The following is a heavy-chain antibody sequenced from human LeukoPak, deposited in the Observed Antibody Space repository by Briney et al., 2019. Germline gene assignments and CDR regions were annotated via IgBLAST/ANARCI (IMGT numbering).Heavy chain of an antibody. CDR2: ISGSGGST. CDR3: AKGDPSTYYGILTGYYNRLYYYYYGMDV. CDR1: GFTFSSYA. D-gene: IGHD3-9*01. V-gene: IGHV3-23*01. J-gene: IGHJ6*02. Sequence: PGGSLRLSCAASGFTFSSYAMSWVRQAPGKGLEWVSAISGSGGSTYYADSVKGRFTISRDNSKNTLYLQMNSLRAEDTAVYYCAKGDPSTYYGILTGYYNRLYYYYYGMDVWGQGTTVTVSS.